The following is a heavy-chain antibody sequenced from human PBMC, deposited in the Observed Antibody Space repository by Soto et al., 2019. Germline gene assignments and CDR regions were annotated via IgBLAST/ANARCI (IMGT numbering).Heavy chain of an antibody. CDR2: IYYTGSA. Sequence: SETLSLTCTVSGGSISTYYWSWIRQPPGTRLEWIGYIYYTGSANYNPSLKSRVTISVDTSKNQFSLKLGSVTAADTAVYYCARIPALRWYFDYWGQGTLVTVSS. CDR1: GGSISTYY. CDR3: ARIPALRWYFDY. D-gene: IGHD5-12*01. J-gene: IGHJ4*02. V-gene: IGHV4-59*01.